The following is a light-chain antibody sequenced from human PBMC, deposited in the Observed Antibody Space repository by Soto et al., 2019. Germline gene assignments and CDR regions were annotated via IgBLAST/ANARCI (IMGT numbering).Light chain of an antibody. CDR1: QSVNNN. CDR3: QQYNNWPLT. CDR2: GAS. J-gene: IGKJ4*01. Sequence: EIVMTQSPDTLSVSPGERATLSCRASQSVNNNLAWYQKKPGQAPRLLIYGASARATGIPARFSGSGSGTEFTLTISSLQSEDFAVYYCQQYNNWPLTFGGGTKVEIK. V-gene: IGKV3-15*01.